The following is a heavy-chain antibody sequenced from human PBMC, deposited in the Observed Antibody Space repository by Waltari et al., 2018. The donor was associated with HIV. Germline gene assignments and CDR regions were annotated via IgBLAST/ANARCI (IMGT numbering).Heavy chain of an antibody. CDR1: GFTFSSYW. J-gene: IGHJ5*02. V-gene: IGHV3-74*01. CDR2: INSDGSSP. CDR3: ARVQGYSYAVNWFDP. D-gene: IGHD5-18*01. Sequence: EVQLVESGGGLVQPGGSLRLSCAASGFTFSSYWMHWVRQAPGKGLVWVSRINSDGSSPSYADSVKGRFTIARDNAKNTLYLQMNSLRAEDTAVYYCARVQGYSYAVNWFDPWGQGTLVTVSS.